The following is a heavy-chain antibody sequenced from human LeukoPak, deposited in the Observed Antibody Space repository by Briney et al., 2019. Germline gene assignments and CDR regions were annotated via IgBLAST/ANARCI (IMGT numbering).Heavy chain of an antibody. V-gene: IGHV3-21*01. CDR2: ISSSSGYI. CDR3: ARSSNY. Sequence: GGPLRLSCAAFGLTFSSYGMNWVGKAPGKGLEWVSSISSSSGYIYHADSVKGPFTISRDNAKNSLYLQMNSLRAEDTAVYYCARSSNYWGQGTLVTVSS. CDR1: GLTFSSYG. J-gene: IGHJ4*02.